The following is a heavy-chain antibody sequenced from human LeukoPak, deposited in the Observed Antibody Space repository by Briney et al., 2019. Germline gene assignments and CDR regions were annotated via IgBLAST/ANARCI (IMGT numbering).Heavy chain of an antibody. CDR1: GGSISSHY. CDR2: IYYSGST. V-gene: IGHV4-59*11. D-gene: IGHD5-24*01. J-gene: IGHJ4*02. CDR3: AREEGYNLFDY. Sequence: PSETLSLTCTVSGGSISSHYWSWIRQPPGKGLEWIGYIYYSGSTNYNPSLKSRVTISVDTSKNQFSLKLSSVTAADTAVYYCAREEGYNLFDYWGQGTLVTVSS.